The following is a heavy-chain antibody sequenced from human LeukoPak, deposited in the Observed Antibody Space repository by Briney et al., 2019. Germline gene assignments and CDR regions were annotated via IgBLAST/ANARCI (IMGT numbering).Heavy chain of an antibody. CDR1: GFTFSSYT. V-gene: IGHV3-30*04. CDR2: ISYDGRNI. D-gene: IGHD2-2*01. Sequence: PGGSLRLSCAASGFTFSSYTIHWVRQAPGKGLEWVAVISYDGRNIHYPDSVKGRFTISRDISTDTLWLQMDSLRTEDTAVYYCAKGPLRGTAAAIDYWGQGTLVTVSS. CDR3: AKGPLRGTAAAIDY. J-gene: IGHJ4*02.